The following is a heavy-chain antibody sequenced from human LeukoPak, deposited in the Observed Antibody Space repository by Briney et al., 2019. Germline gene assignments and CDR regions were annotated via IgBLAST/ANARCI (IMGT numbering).Heavy chain of an antibody. V-gene: IGHV3-33*06. CDR2: IWYDGSNK. Sequence: PGGSLRLSCAASGFTFSSYGMHWVRQAPGKGLEWAAVIWYDGSNKYYADSVKGRFTISRDNSKNTLYLQMNSLRAEDTAVYYCAKDWEDAIDPWGQGTLVTVSS. J-gene: IGHJ5*02. D-gene: IGHD1-26*01. CDR3: AKDWEDAIDP. CDR1: GFTFSSYG.